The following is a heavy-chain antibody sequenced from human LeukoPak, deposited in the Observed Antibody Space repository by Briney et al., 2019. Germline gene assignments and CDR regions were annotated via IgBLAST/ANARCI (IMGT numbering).Heavy chain of an antibody. V-gene: IGHV1-69*04. CDR1: GGTFSSYA. CDR2: IIPILGIA. Sequence: ASVKVSCKASGGTFSSYAISWVRQAPGQGLEWMGRIIPILGIANYAQKFQGRVTITADKSTSTAYMELSSLRSEDTAVYYCARDAKPVVTAPYFDYWGQGTLVTVSS. CDR3: ARDAKPVVTAPYFDY. J-gene: IGHJ4*02. D-gene: IGHD2-21*02.